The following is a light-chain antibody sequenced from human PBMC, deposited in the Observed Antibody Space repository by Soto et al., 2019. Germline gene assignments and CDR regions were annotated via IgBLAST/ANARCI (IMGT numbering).Light chain of an antibody. V-gene: IGKV3-20*01. CDR2: GAS. CDR1: QSVRSNY. J-gene: IGKJ2*01. CDR3: QQYGDSPYT. Sequence: EIVLTQSPGTLSLSPGERATLSCRASQSVRSNYLAWYQQKPGQAPRLLIYGASSRATGIPDRFSGTGSGTDFTLTISRLESEDFAVYYCQQYGDSPYTFGQGTKLEIK.